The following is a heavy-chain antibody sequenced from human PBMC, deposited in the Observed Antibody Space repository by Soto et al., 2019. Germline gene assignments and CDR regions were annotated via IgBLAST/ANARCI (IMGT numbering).Heavy chain of an antibody. J-gene: IGHJ3*02. Sequence: GGSLRLYCAASVFTGSNACMSWVRQAPGKGLEWVGRIKSKTDGGTTDCAAPVKGRFTISRDDSKNTLYLQMNSLKTEDTAVYYCTTYYCYDSSGYYAPDAFDIWGQGTMVTVSS. CDR1: VFTGSNAC. V-gene: IGHV3-15*01. D-gene: IGHD3-22*01. CDR3: TTYYCYDSSGYYAPDAFDI. CDR2: IKSKTDGGTT.